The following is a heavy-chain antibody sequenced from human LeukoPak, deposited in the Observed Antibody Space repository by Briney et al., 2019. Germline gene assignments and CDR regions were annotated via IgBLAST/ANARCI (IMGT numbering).Heavy chain of an antibody. CDR1: GGTFSSYG. J-gene: IGHJ6*03. V-gene: IGHV1-69*13. CDR2: LIPIFNTP. Sequence: ASVKVSCKASGGTFSSYGFNWVRQAPGQGLEWMGGLIPIFNTPNYAQKFQGRVSITADESASTAYMELGSLRSEDTAMYYCATTGMAARPPYYYSHMDVWGNGTTVIVSS. D-gene: IGHD6-6*01. CDR3: ATTGMAARPPYYYSHMDV.